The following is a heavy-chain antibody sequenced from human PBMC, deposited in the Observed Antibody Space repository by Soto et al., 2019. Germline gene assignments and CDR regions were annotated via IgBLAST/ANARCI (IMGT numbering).Heavy chain of an antibody. CDR2: ISSSSSTI. V-gene: IGHV3-48*02. D-gene: IGHD3-22*01. J-gene: IGHJ4*02. CDR1: GFTFSNYN. Sequence: GWSLRLSCAASGFTFSNYNMNWVRQAPGKGLEWVSSISSSSSTIYYADSVKGRFTISRDNAKNSLYLKMNSLRDEDTAVYYRASRYYYDSSGYSSPYYYCGQGYMVTV. CDR3: ASRYYYDSSGYSSPYYY.